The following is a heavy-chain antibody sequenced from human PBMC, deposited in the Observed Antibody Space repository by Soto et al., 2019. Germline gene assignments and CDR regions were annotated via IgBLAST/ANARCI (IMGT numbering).Heavy chain of an antibody. D-gene: IGHD2-15*01. CDR3: ARDTGYCSGGTCPHGAFDI. Sequence: QVQLVQSGAEEKKPGASVKVSCKASGYTFTSYTMHWVRQAPGQRLEWMGWINAGNGNTKYSQKFQGRVTITRDTSASTAYMELSNLRSEDTAVYYCARDTGYCSGGTCPHGAFDIWGQGTMVTVSS. CDR2: INAGNGNT. V-gene: IGHV1-3*05. J-gene: IGHJ3*02. CDR1: GYTFTSYT.